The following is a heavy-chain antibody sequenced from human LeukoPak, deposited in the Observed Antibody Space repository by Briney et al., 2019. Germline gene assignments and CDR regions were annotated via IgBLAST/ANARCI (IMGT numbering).Heavy chain of an antibody. V-gene: IGHV1-18*03. J-gene: IGHJ4*02. CDR2: ISAYNGNT. D-gene: IGHD2-8*01. CDR1: GYTFTSYG. Sequence: GASVKVSCKASGYTFTSYGISWVRQAPGQGLEWMGWISAYNGNTNYAQKLQGRVTMTTDTSTSTAYMELRSLRSDDMAVYYCARDPSCTNGVCYSATPPLDYWGQGTLVTVSS. CDR3: ARDPSCTNGVCYSATPPLDY.